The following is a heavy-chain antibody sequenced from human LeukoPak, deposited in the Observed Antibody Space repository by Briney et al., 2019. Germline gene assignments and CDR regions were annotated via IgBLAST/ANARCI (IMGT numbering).Heavy chain of an antibody. J-gene: IGHJ4*02. D-gene: IGHD2-15*01. CDR3: ARDPGYCSGGSCRPTGSDY. Sequence: GGALRLSCAASGFTFSIYSMNWVREAPGKGLEWGSSISSSSSYIYYADSVKGRFTISRDNAKNSLYLQMNSLRAEDTAVYYCARDPGYCSGGSCRPTGSDYWGQGTLVTVSS. V-gene: IGHV3-21*01. CDR1: GFTFSIYS. CDR2: ISSSSSYI.